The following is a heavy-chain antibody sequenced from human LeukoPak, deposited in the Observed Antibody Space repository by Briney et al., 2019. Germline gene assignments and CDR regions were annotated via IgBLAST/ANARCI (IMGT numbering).Heavy chain of an antibody. V-gene: IGHV3-11*04. CDR1: GFKFRDYY. D-gene: IGHD2/OR15-2a*01. J-gene: IGHJ4*02. CDR3: ARDPSWGILSYFHF. CDR2: ISASGDTR. Sequence: GGSLRLSCAASGFKFRDYYMTWIRQAPGKGLEWISYISASGDTRYYGDSAKGRFIVSRDNAKNSLYLQMNSLRAEDTAVYYCARDPSWGILSYFHFWGLGTLVTVSS.